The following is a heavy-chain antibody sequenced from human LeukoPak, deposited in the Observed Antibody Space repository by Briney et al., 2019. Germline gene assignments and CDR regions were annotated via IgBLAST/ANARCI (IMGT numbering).Heavy chain of an antibody. CDR1: GFTFGSYW. D-gene: IGHD2-15*01. CDR3: ARVYESGFCSHENCNWYAMDV. V-gene: IGHV3-74*01. J-gene: IGHJ6*02. CDR2: ISNVGGRV. Sequence: GGSLRLSCAASGFTFGSYWMHWVRQVPGKGLVWVARISNVGGRVYHVDSVKGRSTISRDNAKKTLYLQMNSLRAEDTAVYYCARVYESGFCSHENCNWYAMDVWGHGTPVTVSS.